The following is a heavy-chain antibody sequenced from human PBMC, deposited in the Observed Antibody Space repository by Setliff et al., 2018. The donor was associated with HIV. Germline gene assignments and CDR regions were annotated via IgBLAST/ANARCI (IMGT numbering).Heavy chain of an antibody. J-gene: IGHJ6*02. V-gene: IGHV4-59*01. CDR2: ITDSGNT. CDR1: GASISNYY. D-gene: IGHD3-9*01. Sequence: SETLSLTCNVSGASISNYYWTWIRQSPGKRLEWLGYITDSGNTNYNPSLRRRVTISADASKNQVSLRLRSVTAADTAVYYCARETQQSYNIVTGYNYYYGIDVWGQGTTVTVSS. CDR3: ARETQQSYNIVTGYNYYYGIDV.